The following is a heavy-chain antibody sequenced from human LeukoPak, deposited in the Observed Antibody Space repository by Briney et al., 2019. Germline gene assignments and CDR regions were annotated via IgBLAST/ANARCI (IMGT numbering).Heavy chain of an antibody. D-gene: IGHD6-6*01. CDR3: ARGRIAARPFDY. Sequence: SGTLSLTCAVYGGSFSGYYWGWIRQPPGKGLEWIGEINHSGSTNYNPSLKSRVTISVDTSKNQFSLKLSSVTAADTAVYYCARGRIAARPFDYWGQGTLVTVSS. CDR1: GGSFSGYY. V-gene: IGHV4-34*01. J-gene: IGHJ4*02. CDR2: INHSGST.